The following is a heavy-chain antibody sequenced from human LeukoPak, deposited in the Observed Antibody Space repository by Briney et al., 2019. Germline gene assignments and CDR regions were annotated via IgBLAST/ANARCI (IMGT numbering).Heavy chain of an antibody. D-gene: IGHD5-18*01. Sequence: SETLSLTCAVYGGSFSGYYWSWIRQPPGKGLEWIGEINHSGSTNYNPSLKSRVTISVDTSKNQFSLKLSSVTAADTAVYYCARRPEAGYSYGAFDYWGQGNLVTVSS. CDR2: INHSGST. CDR3: ARRPEAGYSYGAFDY. J-gene: IGHJ4*02. V-gene: IGHV4-34*01. CDR1: GGSFSGYY.